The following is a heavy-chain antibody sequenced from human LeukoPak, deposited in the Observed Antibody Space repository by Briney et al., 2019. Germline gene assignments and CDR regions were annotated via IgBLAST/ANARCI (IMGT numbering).Heavy chain of an antibody. D-gene: IGHD3-10*01. CDR1: GYTFTSYG. CDR2: ISAYNGNT. CDR3: ASSYYGSGSYYTDTGSFDY. Sequence: ASVKVSCKASGYTFTSYGISWVRQAPGQGLEWMGWISAYNGNTNYAQKLQRRVTMTTDTSTSTAYMELRSLRSDDTAVYYCASSYYGSGSYYTDTGSFDYWGQGTLVTVSS. J-gene: IGHJ4*02. V-gene: IGHV1-18*01.